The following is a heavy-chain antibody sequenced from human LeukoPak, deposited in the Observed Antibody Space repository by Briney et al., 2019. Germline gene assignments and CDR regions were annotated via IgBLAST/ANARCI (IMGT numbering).Heavy chain of an antibody. CDR3: ARGTGMTGYSYAGY. V-gene: IGHV3-30-3*01. J-gene: IGHJ4*02. CDR2: ISYDGSNK. D-gene: IGHD3-9*01. Sequence: GGSLRLSCAASGFTFSSYAMHWVRQAPGKGLEWVAVISYDGSNKYYADSVKGRFTISRDNSKNTLYLQMNSLRAEDTAVYYCARGTGMTGYSYAGYWGQGTLVTVSS. CDR1: GFTFSSYA.